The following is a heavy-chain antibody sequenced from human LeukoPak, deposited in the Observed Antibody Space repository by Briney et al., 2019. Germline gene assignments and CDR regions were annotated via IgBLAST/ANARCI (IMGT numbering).Heavy chain of an antibody. J-gene: IGHJ3*02. Sequence: ASVKVSCKASGYTFTSYDINWVRQATGQGLEWMGWMNPNSGNTGYAQKFQGRVTMTRNTSISTAYMELSSLRSEDTAVYYCARGLVWFGADDAFEIWGQGTMVTVSS. D-gene: IGHD3-10*01. CDR2: MNPNSGNT. CDR1: GYTFTSYD. V-gene: IGHV1-8*01. CDR3: ARGLVWFGADDAFEI.